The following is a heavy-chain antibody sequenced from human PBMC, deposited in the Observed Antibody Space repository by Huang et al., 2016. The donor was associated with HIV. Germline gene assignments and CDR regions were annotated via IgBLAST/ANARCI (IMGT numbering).Heavy chain of an antibody. V-gene: IGHV3-48*01. D-gene: IGHD1-26*01. J-gene: IGHJ4*02. CDR2: ISSSGGNI. Sequence: VQLVESGGVLVRPGGSLRLSCAASGFSFDSYSMTWVRQAPGKKREWLADISSSGGNIYYADSVKGRFTISRDNARNSLVLQLSSLRVEDTAVYHCVRDAGGKNFWGQGTLVSVSS. CDR3: VRDAGGKNF. CDR1: GFSFDSYS.